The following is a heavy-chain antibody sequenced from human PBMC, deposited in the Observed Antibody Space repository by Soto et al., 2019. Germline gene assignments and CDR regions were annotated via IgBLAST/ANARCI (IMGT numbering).Heavy chain of an antibody. V-gene: IGHV1-8*01. CDR2: MNPNSGNT. CDR3: ARGAYCSSTSCYPYDAFDI. Sequence: GASVKVSCKASGYTFTSYDINWVRQATGQGLEWMGWMNPNSGNTGYAQKFKGRVTMTRNTSISTAYMELSSLRPEDTAVYYCARGAYCSSTSCYPYDAFDIWGQGTMVTVSS. CDR1: GYTFTSYD. D-gene: IGHD2-2*01. J-gene: IGHJ3*02.